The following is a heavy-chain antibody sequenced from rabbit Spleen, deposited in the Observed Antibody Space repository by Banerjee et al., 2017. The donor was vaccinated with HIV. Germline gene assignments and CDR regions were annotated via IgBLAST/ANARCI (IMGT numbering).Heavy chain of an antibody. CDR1: GFSFSSSDY. V-gene: IGHV1S40*01. D-gene: IGHD3-1*01. Sequence: QSLEESGGGLVQPEGSLALTCKASGFSFSSSDYICWVRQAPGKGLEWIACIDVVKSDNSYYTTWAKGRFTISKTSSTTVTLQMTSLTAADTATYFCARDLDDGSNFIFNLWGQGTLVTVS. CDR3: ARDLDDGSNFIFNL. CDR2: IDVVKSDNS. J-gene: IGHJ4*01.